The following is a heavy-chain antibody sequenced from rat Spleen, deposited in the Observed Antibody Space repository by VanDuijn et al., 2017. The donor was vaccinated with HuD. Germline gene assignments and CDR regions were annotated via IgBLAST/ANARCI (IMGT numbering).Heavy chain of an antibody. D-gene: IGHD1-10*01. Sequence: EVQLQESGPGLVKPSQSLSLTCSVTDYSITSNYWDWIRKFPGNKMEWIGHISYSGSTRYNPSLKSRISITIDTSKNQFFLQLNAVTTEDTATCCWARRRGQVYNNYFDYWGQGVMVTVSS. CDR3: ARRRGQVYNNYFDY. J-gene: IGHJ2*01. CDR2: ISYSGST. V-gene: IGHV3-1*01. CDR1: DYSITSNY.